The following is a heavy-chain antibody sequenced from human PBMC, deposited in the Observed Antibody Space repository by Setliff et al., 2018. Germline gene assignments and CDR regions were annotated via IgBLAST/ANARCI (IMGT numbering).Heavy chain of an antibody. V-gene: IGHV4-39*01. Sequence: SETLSLTCTVSAASIISDSYYWGWIRQPPGKGLEWIGTVHYSGDTYYNPSLESRITISVDTSKNQCSLSLSSVTAADTAVYYCARQTADSSHYYYMDVWGKGTTVTVSS. CDR2: VHYSGDT. CDR1: AASIISDSYY. D-gene: IGHD3-22*01. CDR3: ARQTADSSHYYYMDV. J-gene: IGHJ6*03.